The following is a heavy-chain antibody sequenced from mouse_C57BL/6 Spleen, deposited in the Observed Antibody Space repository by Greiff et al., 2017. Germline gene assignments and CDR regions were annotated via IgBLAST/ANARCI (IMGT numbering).Heavy chain of an antibody. CDR3: ARGDLGRGFDY. J-gene: IGHJ2*01. CDR2: IDPPDSYT. Sequence: QVQLQQPGAELVMPGASVKLSCKASGYTFTSYWMHWVKQRPGQGLEWIGEIDPPDSYTNYNQKFKGKSTLTVDKSSSTAYMQLSSLTSEDSAVYYCARGDLGRGFDYWGQGTTLTVSA. CDR1: GYTFTSYW. D-gene: IGHD4-1*01. V-gene: IGHV1-69*01.